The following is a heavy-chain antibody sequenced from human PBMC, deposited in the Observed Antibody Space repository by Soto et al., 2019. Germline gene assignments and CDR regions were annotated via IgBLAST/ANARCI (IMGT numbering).Heavy chain of an antibody. D-gene: IGHD6-13*01. V-gene: IGHV3-48*02. CDR1: GFIFRNYH. J-gene: IGHJ5*02. CDR3: TRQNIEHSSGWYP. CDR2: IRNSGSII. Sequence: DVQLVESGGGVVQPGGSLRLSCAASGFIFRNYHMNWVRQAPGKGLEWVSYIRNSGSIIYYADSVKGRFTISRDNAKDSLYLQMNSLRDEDTAVYYCTRQNIEHSSGWYPWGQGTLVTVSS.